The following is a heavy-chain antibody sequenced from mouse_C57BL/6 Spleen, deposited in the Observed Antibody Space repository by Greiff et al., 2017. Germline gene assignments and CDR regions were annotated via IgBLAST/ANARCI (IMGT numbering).Heavy chain of an antibody. V-gene: IGHV1-26*01. CDR2: INPNNGGT. Sequence: EVQLQQSGPELVKPGASVKISCKASGYTFTDYYMNWVKQSHGKSLEWIGDINPNNGGTSYNQKFKGKATLTVDKSSSTAYMELRSLTSEDSAVXYCARTVDGREWYFDVWGTGTTVTVSS. J-gene: IGHJ1*03. CDR1: GYTFTDYY. CDR3: ARTVDGREWYFDV. D-gene: IGHD1-2*01.